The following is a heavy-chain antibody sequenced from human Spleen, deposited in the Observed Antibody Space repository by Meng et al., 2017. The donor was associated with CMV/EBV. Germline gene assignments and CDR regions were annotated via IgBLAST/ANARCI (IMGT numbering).Heavy chain of an antibody. CDR1: GFTFTSYS. J-gene: IGHJ4*02. V-gene: IGHV3-48*04. CDR3: AREDYSNYPRV. Sequence: GESLKISCAASGFTFTSYSMNWVRQAPGKGLEWLTYISSSVSTISYADSVKGRFTISRDNAKNSLYLQMNSLRAEDTAVYYCAREDYSNYPRVWGQGTLVTVSS. D-gene: IGHD4-11*01. CDR2: ISSSVSTI.